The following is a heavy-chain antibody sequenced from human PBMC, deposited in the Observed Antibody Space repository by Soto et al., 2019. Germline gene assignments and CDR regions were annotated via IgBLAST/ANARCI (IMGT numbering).Heavy chain of an antibody. CDR1: GGTFSSYA. V-gene: IGHV1-69*13. Sequence: GASVKVSCKASGGTFSSYAISWVRQAPGQGLEWMGGIIPIFGTANYAQKFQGRVTITADESTSTAYMELSSLRSEDTAVYYCARGNVVVPDADGDYYGMDVWGQGTTVTVSS. J-gene: IGHJ6*02. CDR2: IIPIFGTA. D-gene: IGHD2-2*01. CDR3: ARGNVVVPDADGDYYGMDV.